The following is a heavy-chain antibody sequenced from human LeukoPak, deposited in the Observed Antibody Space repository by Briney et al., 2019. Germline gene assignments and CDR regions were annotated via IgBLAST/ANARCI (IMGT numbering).Heavy chain of an antibody. CDR3: AGAPAGSLEWLSPFDY. CDR1: GGSISSASYY. D-gene: IGHD3-3*01. J-gene: IGHJ4*02. V-gene: IGHV4-61*02. CDR2: IYASGST. Sequence: SETLSLTCTVSGGSISSASYYWSWIRQPAGKGLEWIGRIYASGSTNYNPSFKYRVTITADTSKNQLSLKLSSVTAADTAVYYCAGAPAGSLEWLSPFDYWGQGTLVTVSS.